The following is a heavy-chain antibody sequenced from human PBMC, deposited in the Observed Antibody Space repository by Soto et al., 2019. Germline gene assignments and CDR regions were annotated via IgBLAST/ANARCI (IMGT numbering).Heavy chain of an antibody. Sequence: QVQLVESGGGVVQPGRSLRLSCAASGFTFSSYGMHWVRQAPGKGLEWVAVIWYDGSNKYYADSVKGRFTISRDNSKNTLYLQMNSRRAEDTAVYYCARERVRGVIIYYYGMDVWGQGTTVTVSS. CDR3: ARERVRGVIIYYYGMDV. D-gene: IGHD3-10*01. CDR2: IWYDGSNK. CDR1: GFTFSSYG. J-gene: IGHJ6*02. V-gene: IGHV3-33*01.